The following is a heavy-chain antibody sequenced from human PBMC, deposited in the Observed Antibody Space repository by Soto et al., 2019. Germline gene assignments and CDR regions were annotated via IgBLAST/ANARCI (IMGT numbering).Heavy chain of an antibody. CDR3: ARETLPAATWAPFDY. D-gene: IGHD2-2*01. CDR1: GFPFSSYA. J-gene: IGHJ4*02. Sequence: GGSLSLSCAASGFPFSSYAMHWVRQAPGKGLEWVAVISYDGSNKYYADSVKGRFTISRDNSKNTLYLQMNSLRAEDTAVYYCARETLPAATWAPFDYWGQGTLVTVSS. CDR2: ISYDGSNK. V-gene: IGHV3-30-3*01.